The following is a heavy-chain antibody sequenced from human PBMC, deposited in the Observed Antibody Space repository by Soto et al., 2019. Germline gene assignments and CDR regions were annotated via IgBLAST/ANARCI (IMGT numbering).Heavy chain of an antibody. J-gene: IGHJ4*02. Sequence: ASVKVSCKASGYTFTIYEINWVLQATGQGLEWMGWMNPNSGNTGYAQKFQGRVTMTRSTSISTAYMELSSLRSEDTAVYFCARGQSGYSSGWSPNDFWGQGTLVTVS. D-gene: IGHD6-19*01. V-gene: IGHV1-8*01. CDR1: GYTFTIYE. CDR2: MNPNSGNT. CDR3: ARGQSGYSSGWSPNDF.